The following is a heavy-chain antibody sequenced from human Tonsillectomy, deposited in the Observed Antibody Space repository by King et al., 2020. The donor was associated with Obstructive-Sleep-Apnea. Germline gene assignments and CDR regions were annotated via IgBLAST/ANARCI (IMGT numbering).Heavy chain of an antibody. CDR3: AREFRGSVSYYTYGMDV. CDR1: GFTFSSYD. J-gene: IGHJ6*02. V-gene: IGHV3-13*04. Sequence: VQLVESGGGLVQPGGSLRLSCAASGFTFSSYDMHWVRQATGKGLEWVSAIGTAGDTYYPGSVKGRFTISRENAKNSLYLQMNSLRAGDTAVYYCAREFRGSVSYYTYGMDVWGQGTTVTVSS. CDR2: IGTAGDT. D-gene: IGHD3-10*01.